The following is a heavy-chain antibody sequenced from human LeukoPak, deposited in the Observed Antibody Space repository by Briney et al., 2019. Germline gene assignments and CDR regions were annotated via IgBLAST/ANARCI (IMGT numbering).Heavy chain of an antibody. CDR2: IIPIFGTA. CDR3: ATNRDYGYSSSWSNAFDI. V-gene: IGHV1-69*13. CDR1: GGTFSSYA. D-gene: IGHD6-13*01. J-gene: IGHJ3*02. Sequence: SVKVSCKASGGTFSSYAISWVRQAPGQGLEWMGGIIPIFGTANYAQKFQGRVTITADESTSTAYMELSSLRSEDTAVYYCATNRDYGYSSSWSNAFDIWGQGTMLTVSS.